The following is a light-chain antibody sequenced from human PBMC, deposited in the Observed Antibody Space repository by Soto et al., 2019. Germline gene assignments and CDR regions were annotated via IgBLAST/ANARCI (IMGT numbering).Light chain of an antibody. J-gene: IGKJ4*01. CDR1: QSVSSD. CDR2: GAS. CDR3: QQYNNWPPLT. V-gene: IGKV3-15*01. Sequence: DIVVTQSPATLSVSPGERATLSCRASQSVSSDLAWYQQKPGQAPRLLIYGASTRATGIPARFSGSGSGTEFTLTISSLQSEDFAVYYCQQYNNWPPLTFGGGTKAEIK.